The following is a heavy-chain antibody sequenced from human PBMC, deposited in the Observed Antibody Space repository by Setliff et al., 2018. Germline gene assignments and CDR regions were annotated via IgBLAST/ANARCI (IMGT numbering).Heavy chain of an antibody. Sequence: ASVKVSCKASGYTFSTYGLHWVRQAPGQGPEWMGMIITNTGKTSYAQKFQGRVTMTTDTSTGTGYMELRSLRSDDTAVYFCARFGGSWSSSSCYASDLWGQGTMVTVSS. CDR1: GYTFSTYG. J-gene: IGHJ3*01. CDR3: ARFGGSWSSSSCYASDL. V-gene: IGHV1-18*01. D-gene: IGHD2-2*01. CDR2: IITNTGKT.